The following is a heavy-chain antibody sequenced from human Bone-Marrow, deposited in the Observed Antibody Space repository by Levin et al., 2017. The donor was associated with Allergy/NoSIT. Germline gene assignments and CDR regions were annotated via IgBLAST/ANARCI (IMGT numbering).Heavy chain of an antibody. D-gene: IGHD5-12*01. V-gene: IGHV3-30*18. Sequence: GGSLRLSCSASGFTFNNFAMHWVRQAPGKGLEWVAVISYDGTNPYYAYSVKGRFSVSRDNPKNTLFLQLSSLRPEDTAVYYCAKDLGYSGTYYPRKNYGLDVWGQGTTVTVSS. CDR2: ISYDGTNP. CDR3: AKDLGYSGTYYPRKNYGLDV. J-gene: IGHJ6*02. CDR1: GFTFNNFA.